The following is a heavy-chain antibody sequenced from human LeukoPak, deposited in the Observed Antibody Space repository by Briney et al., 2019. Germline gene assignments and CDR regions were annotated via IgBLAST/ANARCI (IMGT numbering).Heavy chain of an antibody. CDR2: INNDGSST. J-gene: IGHJ5*02. CDR1: GFTSSHYW. CDR3: ARNFDYDSRGYYGVRGFDP. Sequence: PGGSLRLSCAASGFTSSHYWMHWVRQVPGKGLVWVSHINNDGSSTTYADSVKGRFTISRDNAKNTLYLQMNSLRAEDTAVYYCARNFDYDSRGYYGVRGFDPWGQGTLVTVSS. D-gene: IGHD3-22*01. V-gene: IGHV3-74*01.